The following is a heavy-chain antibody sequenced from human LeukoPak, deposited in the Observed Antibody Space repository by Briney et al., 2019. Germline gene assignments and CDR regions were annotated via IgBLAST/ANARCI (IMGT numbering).Heavy chain of an antibody. V-gene: IGHV4-59*01. CDR1: GGSIISYY. CDR3: ARGGGYSYGYYFDY. Sequence: SETLSLTCTVSGGSIISYYWSWIRQPPGKGLEWIGYIYYSGRTNYNPSLKSRVTISVDTSKNQFSLKLSSVTAADTAVYYCARGGGYSYGYYFDYWGQGTLVTVSS. D-gene: IGHD5-18*01. J-gene: IGHJ4*02. CDR2: IYYSGRT.